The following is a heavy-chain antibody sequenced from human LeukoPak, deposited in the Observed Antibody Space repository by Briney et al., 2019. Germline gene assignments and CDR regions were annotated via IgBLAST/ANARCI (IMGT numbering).Heavy chain of an antibody. CDR1: GFTFSTNA. Sequence: GGSLRLSCLTSGFTFSTNAMSWVRQAPGKGLEWISGISGSGASTYYADSVTGRFTISRDNSRNTLYLQMNSLRGDDTAVYYCAKDVGKWESLHFFDYWGQGTRVTVSS. D-gene: IGHD1-26*01. CDR3: AKDVGKWESLHFFDY. V-gene: IGHV3-23*01. J-gene: IGHJ4*02. CDR2: ISGSGAST.